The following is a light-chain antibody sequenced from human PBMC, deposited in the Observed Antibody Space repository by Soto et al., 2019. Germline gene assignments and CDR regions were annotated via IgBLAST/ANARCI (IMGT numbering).Light chain of an antibody. V-gene: IGKV3-15*01. CDR2: GAS. CDR1: QSVSSN. CDR3: QQYKNWPLT. Sequence: ETVLTQSPVTLSASPGERATLSCRASQSVSSNLAWYLQKPGQAPRLLIYGASTRATGIPARFSGSGSGTEFTLTIDSLQSEDFAVYYCQQYKNWPLTFGPGTKVDLK. J-gene: IGKJ3*01.